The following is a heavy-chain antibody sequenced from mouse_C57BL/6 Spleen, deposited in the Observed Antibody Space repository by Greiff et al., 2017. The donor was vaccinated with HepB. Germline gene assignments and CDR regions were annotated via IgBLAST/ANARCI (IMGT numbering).Heavy chain of an antibody. CDR3: ARGVTTVVAPYYFDY. CDR2: IDPSDSYT. V-gene: IGHV1-50*01. D-gene: IGHD1-1*01. J-gene: IGHJ2*01. CDR1: GYTFTSYW. Sequence: QVQLKQPGAELVKPGASVKLSCKASGYTFTSYWMQWVKQRPGQGLEWIGEIDPSDSYTNYNQKFKGKATLTVDTSSSTAYMQLSSLTSEDSAVYYCARGVTTVVAPYYFDYWGQGTTLTVSS.